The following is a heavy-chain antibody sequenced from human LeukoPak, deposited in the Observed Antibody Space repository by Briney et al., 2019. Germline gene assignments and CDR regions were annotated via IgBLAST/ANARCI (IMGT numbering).Heavy chain of an antibody. V-gene: IGHV4-39*01. J-gene: IGHJ4*02. D-gene: IGHD3-10*01. CDR1: GGSISSSSYY. Sequence: TSETLSLTCTVSGGSISSSSYYWGWIRQPPGKGLEWIGSIYYSGSTYYNPSLKSRVTISVGTSKNQFSLKLSSVTAADTAVYYCATTIRDYFDYWGQGTLVTVSS. CDR3: ATTIRDYFDY. CDR2: IYYSGST.